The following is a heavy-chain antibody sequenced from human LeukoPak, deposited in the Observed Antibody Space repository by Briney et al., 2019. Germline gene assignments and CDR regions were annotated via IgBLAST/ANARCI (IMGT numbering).Heavy chain of an antibody. D-gene: IGHD3-3*01. J-gene: IGHJ4*02. CDR3: TKFNLGYDFWSGPNNVGYFDY. V-gene: IGHV3-23*01. CDR1: GFTFSSYA. CDR2: ISGSGGSK. Sequence: PGASLRLSCAASGFTFSSYAMSWVRQAPGKGLEWVSSISGSGGSKYYADFVKGRFTICSNTYNYTLYLKMNRLRCEDTAVYYWTKFNLGYDFWSGPNNVGYFDYWGEGNLVTVSS.